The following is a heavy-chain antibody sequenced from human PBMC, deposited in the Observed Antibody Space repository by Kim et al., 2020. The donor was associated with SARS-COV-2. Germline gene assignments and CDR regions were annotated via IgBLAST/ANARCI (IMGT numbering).Heavy chain of an antibody. J-gene: IGHJ3*02. D-gene: IGHD1-26*01. Sequence: SETLSLTCTVSGGSISSSSYYWGWIRQPPGKGLEWIGSIYYSGSTYYNPSLKSRVTISVDTSKNQFSLKLSSVTAADTAVYYCARNPLDGYIVGPDSAFDIWGQGTMVTVSS. CDR1: GGSISSSSYY. CDR3: ARNPLDGYIVGPDSAFDI. V-gene: IGHV4-39*01. CDR2: IYYSGST.